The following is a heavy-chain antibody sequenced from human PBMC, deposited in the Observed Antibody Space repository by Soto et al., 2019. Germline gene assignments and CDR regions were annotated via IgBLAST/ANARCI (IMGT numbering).Heavy chain of an antibody. J-gene: IGHJ5*02. CDR3: ATDSPKYCSSTSCFKWGWFDP. D-gene: IGHD2-2*01. CDR2: FDPEDGET. Sequence: QFQLVQSGAYVKKPWASVKVSCKVSGYTLTELSMHWVRQAPGKGREWGGGFDPEDGETIYAQKFQGRVTMTEDTSTDTAYMELTSIRPEDTGVYYCATDSPKYCSSTSCFKWGWFDPWGQGTLVTVCS. CDR1: GYTLTELS. V-gene: IGHV1-24*01.